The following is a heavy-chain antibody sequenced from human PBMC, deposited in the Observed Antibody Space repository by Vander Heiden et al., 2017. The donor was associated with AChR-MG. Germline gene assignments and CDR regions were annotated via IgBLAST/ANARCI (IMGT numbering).Heavy chain of an antibody. CDR3: AKGGDFWSGYRGYYYYGMDV. J-gene: IGHJ6*02. Sequence: QVQLVESGGGVVQPGRSLRLSCAASGFTFSSYGMPGVRQAPGKGLEWVAVISHDGSNKYYADSVKGRFTISRDNSKNTLYLQMNSLRAEDTAVYYCAKGGDFWSGYRGYYYYGMDVWGQGTTVTVSS. CDR1: GFTFSSYG. D-gene: IGHD3-3*01. CDR2: ISHDGSNK. V-gene: IGHV3-30*18.